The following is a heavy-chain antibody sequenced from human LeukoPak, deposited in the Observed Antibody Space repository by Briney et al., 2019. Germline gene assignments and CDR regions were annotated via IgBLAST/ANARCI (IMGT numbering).Heavy chain of an antibody. D-gene: IGHD4-17*01. J-gene: IGHJ4*02. CDR2: IGGRGGST. CDR3: ARDGDGDYVFSYYFDY. CDR1: RFIFSDYG. V-gene: IGHV3-23*01. Sequence: PGGTLRLSCAASRFIFSDYGMSWVRQAPGKGLEWVSTIGGRGGSTYYADSVKGRFTISRDNSKNTLYLQMNSLRVEDTAVYYCARDGDGDYVFSYYFDYWGQGTLVTVSS.